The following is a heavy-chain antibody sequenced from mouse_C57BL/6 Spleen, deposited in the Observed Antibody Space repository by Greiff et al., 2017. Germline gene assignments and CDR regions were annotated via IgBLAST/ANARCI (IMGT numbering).Heavy chain of an antibody. V-gene: IGHV15-2*01. CDR3: ARNHYGSSYGYWYFDV. CDR1: DSEVFPIAY. CDR2: ILPSIGRT. Sequence: SGSELRSPGSSVKLSCKDFDSEVFPIAYMSWVRQKPGHGFEWIGGILPSIGRTIYGEKFEDKATLDADTLSNTAYLELNSLTSEDSAIYYCARNHYGSSYGYWYFDVWGTGTTVTVSS. J-gene: IGHJ1*03. D-gene: IGHD1-1*01.